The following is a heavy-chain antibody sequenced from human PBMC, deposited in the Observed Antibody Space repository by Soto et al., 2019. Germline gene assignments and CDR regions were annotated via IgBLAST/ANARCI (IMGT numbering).Heavy chain of an antibody. D-gene: IGHD4-17*01. V-gene: IGHV3-21*01. CDR2: ISASGRYI. J-gene: IGHJ6*03. CDR1: GFTFTNYN. CDR3: ARGDDYGDYAVIPYYMDV. Sequence: EVQLVESGGGLVKPGGSLRLSCTASGFTFTNYNMNWVRQAPGKGLEWVSSISASGRYIFYADSVKGRFTISSGNAQNSLFLQMNSLRADDTAVYYCARGDDYGDYAVIPYYMDVWGKGTTVTVSS.